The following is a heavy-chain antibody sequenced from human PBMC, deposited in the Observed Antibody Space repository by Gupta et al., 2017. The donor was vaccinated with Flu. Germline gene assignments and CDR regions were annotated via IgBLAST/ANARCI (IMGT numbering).Heavy chain of an antibody. Sequence: EVQLVESGGGLVKPGGSMRLSCAASGFTFSTYSMNWVRQAPGKGLEWFSSISSSISYIYYTDSLKGRFTISRDNAKNSLYLQMNSLRAEDTAVYYCARSCDISHFGMDVWGQGTTVTVSS. CDR2: ISSSISYI. CDR1: GFTFSTYS. D-gene: IGHD3-9*01. CDR3: ARSCDISHFGMDV. J-gene: IGHJ6*02. V-gene: IGHV3-21*01.